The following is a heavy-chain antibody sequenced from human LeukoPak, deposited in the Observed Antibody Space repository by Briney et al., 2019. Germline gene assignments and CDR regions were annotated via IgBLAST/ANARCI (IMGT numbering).Heavy chain of an antibody. Sequence: GGSLRLPCAASGFTFSSYAMSWVRQAPGKGLEWVSAISGSGGSTYYADSVKGRFTISRDNSKNTLYLQMNSLRAEDTAVYYCAKATKSIVVDNYFDYWGQGALVTVSS. J-gene: IGHJ4*02. CDR1: GFTFSSYA. D-gene: IGHD3-22*01. V-gene: IGHV3-23*01. CDR2: ISGSGGST. CDR3: AKATKSIVVDNYFDY.